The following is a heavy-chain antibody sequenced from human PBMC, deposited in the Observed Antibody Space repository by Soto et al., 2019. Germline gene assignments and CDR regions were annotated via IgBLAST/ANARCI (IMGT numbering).Heavy chain of an antibody. D-gene: IGHD3-22*01. V-gene: IGHV3-30*04. J-gene: IGHJ4*02. CDR1: GFTFNSYA. CDR3: ARDLDDSTGYWGY. Sequence: QVQLVESGGGVVQPGRSLRLSCAASGFTFNSYAMHWVRQAPGKGLEWVAVISYDGSNQYYADSVKGRFTISRDNSKNTLYLQINSLTAEDTAVYYCARDLDDSTGYWGYWGQGTLVTVSS. CDR2: ISYDGSNQ.